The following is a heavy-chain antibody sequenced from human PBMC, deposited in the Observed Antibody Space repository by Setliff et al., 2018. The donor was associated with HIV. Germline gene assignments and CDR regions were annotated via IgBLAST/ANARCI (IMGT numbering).Heavy chain of an antibody. V-gene: IGHV4-59*11. D-gene: IGHD3-22*01. J-gene: IGHJ4*02. Sequence: SETLSLTCTVSGVSISSHYWSWIRQPPGKGLEWIGYIYNSGRTNYNPPLTSRVTISVDTSKNQLSLKLRSVTAEGTAVYYCARGGSFGGYDSSGYIAFDYWGQGTLVTVSS. CDR1: GVSISSHY. CDR2: IYNSGRT. CDR3: ARGGSFGGYDSSGYIAFDY.